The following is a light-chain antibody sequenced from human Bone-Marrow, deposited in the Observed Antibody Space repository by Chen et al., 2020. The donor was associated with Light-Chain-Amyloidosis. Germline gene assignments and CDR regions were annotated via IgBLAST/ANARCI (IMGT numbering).Light chain of an antibody. J-gene: IGLJ2*01. CDR3: QSADSSGTYEVI. CDR1: ALPTKY. CDR2: RDT. Sequence: SYELTQPPSVSVSPGQMARITCSGDALPTKYAYWYQQNPGQAPVLVIHRDTERPSGISERFSGSSSGTTATLTISGVQAEDEADYHCQSADSSGTYEVIFGGGTKLTVL. V-gene: IGLV3-25*03.